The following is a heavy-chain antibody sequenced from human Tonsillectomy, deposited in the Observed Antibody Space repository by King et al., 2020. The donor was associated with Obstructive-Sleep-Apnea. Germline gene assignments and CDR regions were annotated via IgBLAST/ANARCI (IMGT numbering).Heavy chain of an antibody. J-gene: IGHJ6*04. V-gene: IGHV4-39*07. D-gene: IGHD3-9*01. Sequence: LQLQESGPGLVKPSETLSLTCTVSGGSISSSTYFWGWIRQPPGKGLEWIGCIYYSGSTYYNPSLKSRVTISVDTSKNQFSLKLSSVTAADTAVYYCARVTTYYDILTGYPSHGMDVWGKGTTVTVSS. CDR2: IYYSGST. CDR3: ARVTTYYDILTGYPSHGMDV. CDR1: GGSISSSTYF.